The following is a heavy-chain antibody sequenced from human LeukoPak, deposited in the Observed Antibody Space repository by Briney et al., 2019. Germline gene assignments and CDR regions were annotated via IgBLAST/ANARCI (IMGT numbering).Heavy chain of an antibody. CDR3: ARGSRGYSYGPFDY. Sequence: SETLSLTCTVSGGSISSYYWSWIRQPPGKGLEWIGYIYYSGCTNYNPSLKSRVTISVDTSKNQFSLKLSSVTAADTAVYYCARGSRGYSYGPFDYWGQGTLVTVSS. J-gene: IGHJ4*02. D-gene: IGHD5-18*01. CDR2: IYYSGCT. CDR1: GGSISSYY. V-gene: IGHV4-59*08.